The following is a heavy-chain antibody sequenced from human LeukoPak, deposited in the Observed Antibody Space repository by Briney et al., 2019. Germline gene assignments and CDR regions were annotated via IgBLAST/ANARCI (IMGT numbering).Heavy chain of an antibody. V-gene: IGHV4-34*01. CDR1: GGSLSGDN. Sequence: SETLSLTCAVYGGSLSGDNWSWIRQTPGKGLEWIGEVNQSGSTNKNPSLKSRLAISVDTSKNQFSLNLRSVTAADTAVYYCARRIGYSGYDLRIDPWGQGTLVTVYS. CDR2: VNQSGST. J-gene: IGHJ5*02. D-gene: IGHD5-12*01. CDR3: ARRIGYSGYDLRIDP.